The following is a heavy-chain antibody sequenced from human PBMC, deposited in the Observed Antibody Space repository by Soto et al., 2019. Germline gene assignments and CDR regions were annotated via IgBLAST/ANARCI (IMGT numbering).Heavy chain of an antibody. CDR2: IIPIIGST. CDR3: ARDLGYSFGRGLDS. Sequence: SVKVSCKASGVSFNDYAITWVRQAPGQGLEWLGGIIPIIGSTNYAQKFQGRVTVTADESLNTAYMELNTLRADDTAIYYCARDLGYSFGRGLDSWGQGTPVTVSS. V-gene: IGHV1-69*13. J-gene: IGHJ4*02. CDR1: GVSFNDYA. D-gene: IGHD5-18*01.